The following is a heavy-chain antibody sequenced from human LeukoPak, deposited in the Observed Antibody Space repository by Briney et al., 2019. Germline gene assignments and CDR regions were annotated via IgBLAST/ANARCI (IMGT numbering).Heavy chain of an antibody. CDR3: ARQNGRSGWHPFWY. Sequence: SETLSLTCTVSGGSISSSSYYWGWIRQPPGKGLEWIGGIFYSGSTYYNPSLKSRVTISVDTSKNQFSLKLSSVTAADTAVYYCARQNGRSGWHPFWYWGQGTLVTVSS. CDR1: GGSISSSSYY. CDR2: IFYSGST. J-gene: IGHJ4*02. D-gene: IGHD6-19*01. V-gene: IGHV4-39*01.